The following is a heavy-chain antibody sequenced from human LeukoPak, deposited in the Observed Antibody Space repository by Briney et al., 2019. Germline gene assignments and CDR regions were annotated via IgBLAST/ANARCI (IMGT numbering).Heavy chain of an antibody. D-gene: IGHD3-22*01. CDR1: GYTFTSYG. Sequence: ASVKVSCKASGYTFTSYGFSWVRQAPGKGLEWMGWISAYNGNTNYAQKLQGRVTMTTDKSTSTAYMELSSLRSEDTAVYYCARGGDSSAPDAFDIWGQGTMVTVSS. J-gene: IGHJ3*02. CDR3: ARGGDSSAPDAFDI. V-gene: IGHV1-18*01. CDR2: ISAYNGNT.